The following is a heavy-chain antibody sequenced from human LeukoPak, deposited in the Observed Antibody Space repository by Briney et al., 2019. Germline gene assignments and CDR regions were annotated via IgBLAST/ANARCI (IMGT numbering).Heavy chain of an antibody. CDR3: MSDLDN. Sequence: GGSLRLSCAASGFTFSSYGMHWVRQAQGKGLEWVGRIKTKGEGGTVDYAAPVKGRFTISRDDSKNTFYLQMNSLKTEDTAMYYCMSDLDNWGQGTPVTVSS. CDR1: GFTFSSYG. V-gene: IGHV3-15*01. CDR2: IKTKGEGGTV. J-gene: IGHJ4*02.